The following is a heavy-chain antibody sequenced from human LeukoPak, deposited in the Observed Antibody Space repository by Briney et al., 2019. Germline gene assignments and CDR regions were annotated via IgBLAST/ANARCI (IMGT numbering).Heavy chain of an antibody. CDR2: IYYSGST. CDR3: ARVFDYGDYGDY. CDR1: GGSIGSSSYY. J-gene: IGHJ4*02. Sequence: SETLSLTCTVSGGSIGSSSYYWGWIRQPPGKGLEWIGSIYYSGSTYYNPSLKSRVTISVDTSKNQFSLKLSSVTAADTAVYYCARVFDYGDYGDYWGQGTLVTVSS. V-gene: IGHV4-39*07. D-gene: IGHD4-17*01.